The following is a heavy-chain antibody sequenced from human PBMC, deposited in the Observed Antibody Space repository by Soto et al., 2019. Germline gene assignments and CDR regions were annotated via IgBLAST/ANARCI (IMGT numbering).Heavy chain of an antibody. V-gene: IGHV1-18*04. Sequence: ASVKVSCKASGYTFTSYGISWVRQAPGQGLEWMGWISAYNGKTNYAQKLQGRVTMTTDTSTSTAYMELRSLRSDDTAVYYCARDRNYYDSSGYFDYWGQGTLVTVSS. D-gene: IGHD3-22*01. J-gene: IGHJ4*02. CDR2: ISAYNGKT. CDR1: GYTFTSYG. CDR3: ARDRNYYDSSGYFDY.